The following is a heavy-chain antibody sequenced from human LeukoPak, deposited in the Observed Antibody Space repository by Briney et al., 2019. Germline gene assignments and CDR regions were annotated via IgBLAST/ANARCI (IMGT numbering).Heavy chain of an antibody. V-gene: IGHV3-23*01. Sequence: PGGSLRLSCAASGFTFSSYAMSWVRQAPGKGLEWVSAISGSGGSTYYADSVKGRFTISRDNAKNSLYLQMNSLRAEDTAIYYCAREIIAATLDAWGQGILVTVSS. CDR1: GFTFSSYA. CDR3: AREIIAATLDA. D-gene: IGHD1-1*01. CDR2: ISGSGGST. J-gene: IGHJ5*02.